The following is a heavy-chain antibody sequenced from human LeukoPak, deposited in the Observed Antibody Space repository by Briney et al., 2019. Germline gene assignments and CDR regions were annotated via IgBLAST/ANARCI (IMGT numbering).Heavy chain of an antibody. D-gene: IGHD5-18*01. V-gene: IGHV3-11*01. CDR2: ISSSGSTI. J-gene: IGHJ4*02. CDR1: GFTFSDYY. CDR3: ARETLGDTDYYFDY. Sequence: GGSLRLSCAASGFTFSDYYMSWIRQAPGKGLEWVSYISSSGSTIYYADSVKGRFTISRDNAKNSLCLQMNSLRAEDTAVYYCARETLGDTDYYFDYWGQGTLVTVSS.